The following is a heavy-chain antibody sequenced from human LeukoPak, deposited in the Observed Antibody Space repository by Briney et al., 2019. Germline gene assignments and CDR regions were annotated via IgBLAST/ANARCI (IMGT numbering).Heavy chain of an antibody. J-gene: IGHJ4*02. CDR1: GLTFDNYA. V-gene: IGHV3-23*01. Sequence: PGGSLRLSGAGSGLTFDNYAIPWARQATGKGLGRVLGINGSGGRTYYADSVKGRFTISRDNSKNTLHLHMDSLRAEDTAVYYCAKDGPITTTMQGYFDCWGQGTLVSVSS. CDR2: INGSGGRT. D-gene: IGHD1-20*01. CDR3: AKDGPITTTMQGYFDC.